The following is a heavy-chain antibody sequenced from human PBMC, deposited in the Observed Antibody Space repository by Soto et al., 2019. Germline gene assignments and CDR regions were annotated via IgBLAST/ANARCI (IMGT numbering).Heavy chain of an antibody. D-gene: IGHD3-16*02. V-gene: IGHV1-69*01. CDR3: ARDSHDYIWGSYRNGMDV. J-gene: IGHJ6*02. CDR2: LIPILGTT. Sequence: QVQLVQSGAEVKKPGSSVKVSCKASGNTFSKYAISWVRQAPGQGLGWLGGLIPILGTTKYAQKFQGRVTITADESTRTAYMELSSVRLEDTAVYYCARDSHDYIWGSYRNGMDVWGQGTTVSVSS. CDR1: GNTFSKYA.